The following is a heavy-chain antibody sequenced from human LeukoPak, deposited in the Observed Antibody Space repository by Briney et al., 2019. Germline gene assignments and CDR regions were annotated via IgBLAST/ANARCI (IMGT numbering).Heavy chain of an antibody. Sequence: GGPLRLSCAGSGFIFSDYFMTWMRQAPGKGPELVSYVTSSGDTTYYADSVKGRFTISRDNVKNSLSLQMKSLRAEDTAMYFCARIRFDCGTASCSKGVSMWFDPWGQGTLVTVSS. CDR3: ARIRFDCGTASCSKGVSMWFDP. J-gene: IGHJ5*02. V-gene: IGHV3-11*01. D-gene: IGHD2-2*01. CDR1: GFIFSDYF. CDR2: VTSSGDTT.